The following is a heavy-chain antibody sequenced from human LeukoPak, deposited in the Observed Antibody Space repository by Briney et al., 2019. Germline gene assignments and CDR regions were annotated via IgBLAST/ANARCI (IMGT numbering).Heavy chain of an antibody. CDR2: INGDGRGT. CDR1: GFTLSSYW. V-gene: IGHV3-74*01. J-gene: IGHJ4*02. Sequence: GGSLRLSCAASGFTLSSYWMHWVRQAPGKALVWVSRINGDGRGTSYADSVKGRFTISRDNSKNTLYLQMNSLRAEDTAVYYCARARSGDFDYWGQGTLVTVSS. CDR3: ARARSGDFDY.